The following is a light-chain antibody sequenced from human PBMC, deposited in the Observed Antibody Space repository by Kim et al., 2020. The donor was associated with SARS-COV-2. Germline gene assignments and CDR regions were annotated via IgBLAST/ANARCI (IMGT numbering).Light chain of an antibody. CDR3: QAWDSSVV. V-gene: IGLV3-1*01. CDR2: QDS. Sequence: ELTQPPSVSVSPGQTASITCSGDKLGDKYACWYQQKPGQSPVLVIYQDSKRPSGIRERFSGSNSGNTATLTISGTQAMDEADYYCQAWDSSVVFGGGTQLTVL. CDR1: KLGDKY. J-gene: IGLJ2*01.